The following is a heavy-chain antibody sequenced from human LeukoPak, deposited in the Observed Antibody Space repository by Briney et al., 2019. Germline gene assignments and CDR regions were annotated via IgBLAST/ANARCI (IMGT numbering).Heavy chain of an antibody. V-gene: IGHV3-53*04. Sequence: SGGSLRLSCAASGFTFSSYAMSWVRQAPGKGLEWVSVIYSGGSTYYADSVKGRFTISRHNSKNTLYLQMNSLRAEDTAVYYCARGWGTIFWGQGTMVTVSS. J-gene: IGHJ3*01. CDR3: ARGWGTIF. CDR2: IYSGGST. CDR1: GFTFSSYA. D-gene: IGHD3-3*01.